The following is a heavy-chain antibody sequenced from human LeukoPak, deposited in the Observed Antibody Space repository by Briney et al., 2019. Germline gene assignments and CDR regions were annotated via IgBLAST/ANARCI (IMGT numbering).Heavy chain of an antibody. CDR3: ARIRFGESYAPKSYYYYYMDV. CDR2: IYSDNT. J-gene: IGHJ6*03. D-gene: IGHD3-10*01. V-gene: IGHV3-20*04. Sequence: GGSLRLSCAASGFTFDDYGMSWVRQAPGRGLEWVSFIYSDNTHYSDSVKGRFTISRDNAKNSLYLQMNRLRVEDTAVYYCARIRFGESYAPKSYYYYYMDVWGIGTTVTISS. CDR1: GFTFDDYG.